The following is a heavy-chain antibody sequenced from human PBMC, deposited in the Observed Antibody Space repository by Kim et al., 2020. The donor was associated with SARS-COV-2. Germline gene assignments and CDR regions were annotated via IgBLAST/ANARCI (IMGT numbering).Heavy chain of an antibody. D-gene: IGHD5-12*01. Sequence: QKFQGRVPITADKSTSTAYMELSSLRSEDTAVYYCARVRTIGYSGYDFDYWGQGTLVTVSS. J-gene: IGHJ4*02. CDR3: ARVRTIGYSGYDFDY. V-gene: IGHV1-69*04.